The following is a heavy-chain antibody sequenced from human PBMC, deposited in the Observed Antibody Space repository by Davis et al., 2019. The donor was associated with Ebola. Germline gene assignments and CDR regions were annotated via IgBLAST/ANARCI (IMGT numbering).Heavy chain of an antibody. Sequence: SVKVSCKASGFTFISSAMQWVRQVRGQRLEWIGWIVVGSGNTNYAQKFQERVTITRDMSTSTAYMELSSLRSEDTAVYYCATTRKWNYGYNWFDPWGQGTLVTVSS. CDR1: GFTFISSA. J-gene: IGHJ5*02. CDR3: ATTRKWNYGYNWFDP. D-gene: IGHD1-7*01. V-gene: IGHV1-58*02. CDR2: IVVGSGNT.